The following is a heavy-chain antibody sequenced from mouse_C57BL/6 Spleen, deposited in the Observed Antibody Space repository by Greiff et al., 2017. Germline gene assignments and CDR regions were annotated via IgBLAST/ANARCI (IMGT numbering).Heavy chain of an antibody. D-gene: IGHD4-1*01. CDR1: GFTFSSYA. Sequence: DVKLVESGGGLVKPGGSLKLSCAASGFTFSSYAMSWVRQTPEKRLEWVATISDGGSYTYYPDNVKGRFTISRDNAKNNLYLQMSQFKSEDTAMYYCARPGTGKGAFDYWGQGTTLTVSS. CDR3: ARPGTGKGAFDY. J-gene: IGHJ2*01. CDR2: ISDGGSYT. V-gene: IGHV5-4*03.